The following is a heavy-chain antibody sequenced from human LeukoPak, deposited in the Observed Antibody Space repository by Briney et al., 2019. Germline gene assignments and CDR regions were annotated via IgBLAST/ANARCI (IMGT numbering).Heavy chain of an antibody. CDR3: AKAPVTTCSGAYCYPFDY. J-gene: IGHJ4*02. CDR2: MNQDGSEK. CDR1: GFSFSSYW. D-gene: IGHD2-21*01. Sequence: GGSLRLSCAASGFSFSSYWMSWVRQAPGKGLEWVANMNQDGSEKYYVDSVKGRFTISRDNAKNSLYPQMNSLRAEDAAVYYCAKAPVTTCSGAYCYPFDYWGQGTLVTVSS. V-gene: IGHV3-7*03.